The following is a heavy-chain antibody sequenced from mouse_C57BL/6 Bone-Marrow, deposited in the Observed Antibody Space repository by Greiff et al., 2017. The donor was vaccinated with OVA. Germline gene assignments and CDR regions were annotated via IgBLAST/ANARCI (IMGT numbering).Heavy chain of an antibody. CDR2: IWTGGGT. Sequence: VQVVESGPGLVAPSQSLSITCTVSGFSLTSYAISWVRQPPGKGLEWLGVIWTGGGTNYNSAIKSRLSISKDNSTSQFFLNIHRLQTADTARSYCASLAYWGQGTLVTVSA. V-gene: IGHV2-9-1*01. J-gene: IGHJ3*01. CDR3: ASLAY. CDR1: GFSLTSYA.